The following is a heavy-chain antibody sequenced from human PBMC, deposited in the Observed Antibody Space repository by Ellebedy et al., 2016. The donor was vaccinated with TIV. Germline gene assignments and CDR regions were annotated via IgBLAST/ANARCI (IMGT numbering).Heavy chain of an antibody. Sequence: GSLRLXCSVSSGSIRSDYWSWIRQPPGKGLEWIGYIYNRGRTNYNPSLESRVTISVDTSKNQFSLKLSSVTAADTAVYYCARDRMYYYDSSGSYQYYGMDVWGQGTTVTVSS. V-gene: IGHV4-59*01. CDR1: SGSIRSDY. CDR3: ARDRMYYYDSSGSYQYYGMDV. J-gene: IGHJ6*02. D-gene: IGHD3-22*01. CDR2: IYNRGRT.